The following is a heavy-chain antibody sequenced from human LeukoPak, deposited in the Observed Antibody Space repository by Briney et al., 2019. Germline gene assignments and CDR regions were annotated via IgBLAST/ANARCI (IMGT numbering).Heavy chain of an antibody. Sequence: SETLSLTCTVPGGSISSHYWSWIRQPPGKGLEWIGYIYYSGSTNYNPSLKSRVTISVDTSKNQFSLKLSSVTAADTAVYFCARKAAAGTWDLYYFDYWGQGTLVTVSS. V-gene: IGHV4-59*08. D-gene: IGHD6-13*01. CDR2: IYYSGST. CDR3: ARKAAAGTWDLYYFDY. J-gene: IGHJ4*02. CDR1: GGSISSHY.